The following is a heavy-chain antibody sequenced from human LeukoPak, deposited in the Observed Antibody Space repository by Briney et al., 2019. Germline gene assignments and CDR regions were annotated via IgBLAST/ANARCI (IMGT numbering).Heavy chain of an antibody. CDR3: VRGANYDILTALDY. CDR2: IYYHGST. Sequence: SETLSLTCTVSGGSLSSADSYWNRVRQHPGKGLEWIGYIYYHGSTYYNPSLKSRITISVDTSKNQFSLKLDSVTAADTAVYYCVRGANYDILTALDYWGQGTLVTVSS. D-gene: IGHD3-9*01. CDR1: GGSLSSADSY. V-gene: IGHV4-31*03. J-gene: IGHJ4*02.